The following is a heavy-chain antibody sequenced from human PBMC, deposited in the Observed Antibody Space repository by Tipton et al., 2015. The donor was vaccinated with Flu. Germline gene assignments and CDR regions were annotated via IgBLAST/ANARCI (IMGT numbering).Heavy chain of an antibody. J-gene: IGHJ4*02. CDR3: TRGFIRLCDY. V-gene: IGHV3-48*03. CDR1: GFTFSSYE. D-gene: IGHD3-16*02. Sequence: AVSGFTFSSYEMNWVRQAPGKGLEWVSHITPSGSTKYYADAVRGRFTISRDNAKNSLYLQMNSLGAEDTAVYYCTRGFIRLCDYWGQGTLVPVSS. CDR2: ITPSGSTK.